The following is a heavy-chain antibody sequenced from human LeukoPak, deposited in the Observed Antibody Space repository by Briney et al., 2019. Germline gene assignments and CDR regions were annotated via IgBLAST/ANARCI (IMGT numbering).Heavy chain of an antibody. J-gene: IGHJ4*02. V-gene: IGHV4-59*01. D-gene: IGHD5-24*01. CDR1: GGSISSYY. CDR3: ARVARDGYNL. CDR2: IYYSGNT. Sequence: SETLSLTCTVSGGSISSYYWSWIRQPPGKGLEWIGYIYYSGNTNYNPSLESRVTISVDTSKYHFSLKLSSVTAADTAIYYCARVARDGYNLWGQGTLVTVSS.